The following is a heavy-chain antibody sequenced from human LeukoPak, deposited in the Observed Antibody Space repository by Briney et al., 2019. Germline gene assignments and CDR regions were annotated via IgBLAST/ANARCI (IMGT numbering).Heavy chain of an antibody. CDR2: ISSSSTYI. J-gene: IGHJ4*02. D-gene: IGHD3-10*01. V-gene: IGHV3-21*01. Sequence: SGGSLRLSCAASGFTFSSYSMNWVRQAPGKGLEWVSSISSSSTYIYYADSVKGRFTISRDNAKNSLYLQMNSLRAEDTAVYYCARGDRSAWFGELSDYWGQGTLVTVSS. CDR3: ARGDRSAWFGELSDY. CDR1: GFTFSSYS.